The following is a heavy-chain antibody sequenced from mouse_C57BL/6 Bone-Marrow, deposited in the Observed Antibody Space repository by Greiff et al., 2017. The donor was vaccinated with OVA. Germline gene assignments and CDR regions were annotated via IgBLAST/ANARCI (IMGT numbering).Heavy chain of an antibody. CDR2: IRLKSDNYAT. Sequence: DVKVEESGGGLVQPGGSMKLSCVASGFTFSNYWMNWVRQSPEKGLEWVAQIRLKSDNYATHYAESVKGRFTISRDDSKSSVYLQMNNLRAEDTGIYYCTGVSRLLWLRLGYWYFDVWGTGTTVTVSS. CDR1: GFTFSNYW. V-gene: IGHV6-3*01. J-gene: IGHJ1*03. CDR3: TGVSRLLWLRLGYWYFDV. D-gene: IGHD2-2*01.